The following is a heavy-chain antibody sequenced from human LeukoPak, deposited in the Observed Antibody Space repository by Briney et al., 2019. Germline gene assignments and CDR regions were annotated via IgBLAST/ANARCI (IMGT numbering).Heavy chain of an antibody. V-gene: IGHV1-2*02. CDR1: GYTFTVYY. CDR2: INPNSGGT. J-gene: IGHJ2*01. D-gene: IGHD4-23*01. Sequence: ASVKVSCKASGYTFTVYYMHWVRQAPGQGLEWMGWINPNSGGTNYAQRFQSRVTMTRDTSITTAYMELSRLSSDDTAVYYCARHPGKVTNDWYFDLWGRGTLVTVSS. CDR3: ARHPGKVTNDWYFDL.